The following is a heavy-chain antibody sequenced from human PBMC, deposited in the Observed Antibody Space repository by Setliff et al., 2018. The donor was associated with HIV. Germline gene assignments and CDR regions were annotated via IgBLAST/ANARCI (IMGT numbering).Heavy chain of an antibody. J-gene: IGHJ6*04. CDR2: IYASGRT. V-gene: IGHV4-4*07. Sequence: SETLSLTCTVSGGSISSYYWSWIRQPAGKGLEWIGRIYASGRTNYNPSLKSRVTISVDTSKNQFSLKLSSVTAADTALYYCARTITTFGVIGRGGRMDVWGKGTTVTVSS. D-gene: IGHD3-3*01. CDR3: ARTITTFGVIGRGGRMDV. CDR1: GGSISSYY.